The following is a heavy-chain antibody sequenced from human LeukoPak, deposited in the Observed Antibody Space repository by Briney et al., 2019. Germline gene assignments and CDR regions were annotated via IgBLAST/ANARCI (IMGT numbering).Heavy chain of an antibody. CDR1: GGSMNNYY. CDR2: ISDSGST. J-gene: IGHJ5*02. V-gene: IGHV4-59*12. D-gene: IGHD1-26*01. Sequence: SETLSLTCTVSGGSMNNYYWSWIRQAPGKGLEWIGYISDSGSTNYNPSLKSRVTISVDKSKNQFSLKLSSVTAADTAVYYCARDQLAGSYLSPWGQGTLVTVSP. CDR3: ARDQLAGSYLSP.